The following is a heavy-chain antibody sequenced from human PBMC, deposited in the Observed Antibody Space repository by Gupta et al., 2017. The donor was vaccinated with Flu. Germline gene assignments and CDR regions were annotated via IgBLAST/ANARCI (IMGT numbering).Heavy chain of an antibody. CDR1: GFTFSSYA. CDR2: ISDRGGST. D-gene: IGHD3-10*01. J-gene: IGHJ4*02. V-gene: IGHV3-23*01. CDR3: AKTPYGENAQFRYFHY. Sequence: EVQLLESGGGLVQPGGSLRLSCAASGFTFSSYAMSWFRQAPGKGLEWVSGISDRGGSTYYADSVKGRFTISTDNSRNTLYLQMNSLRAEDTAVYYCAKTPYGENAQFRYFHYWGQGTLVTVSS.